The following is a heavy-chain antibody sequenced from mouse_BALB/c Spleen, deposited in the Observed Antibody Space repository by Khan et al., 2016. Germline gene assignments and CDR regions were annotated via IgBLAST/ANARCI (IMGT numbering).Heavy chain of an antibody. CDR3: ARYYYGSSNLDY. D-gene: IGHD1-1*01. CDR2: IWRGGST. CDR1: GFSLTSYG. Sequence: QVQLKESGPGLVQPSQSLSITCTVSGFSLTSYGVHWVRQSPGKGLEWLGVIWRGGSTDYNAAFMSRLSITKDNSKSQVFFKMNSLQADDTAIYXWARYYYGSSNLDYWGQGTPLTVSS. J-gene: IGHJ2*01. V-gene: IGHV2-5*01.